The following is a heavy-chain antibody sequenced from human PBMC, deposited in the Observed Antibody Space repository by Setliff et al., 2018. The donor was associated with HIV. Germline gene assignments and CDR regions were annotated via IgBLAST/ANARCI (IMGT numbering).Heavy chain of an antibody. J-gene: IGHJ5*02. D-gene: IGHD3-10*01. Sequence: ASVKVSCKVSGCTLTELSMHWVRQAPGKGLEWMGGSDPEDGNKMYAQKLQGRVTMTEDTSTDTAYMELSSLRSEDTAVYYCATGKLSGSGSPIYNRFDPWGQGTLVTVSS. V-gene: IGHV1-24*01. CDR3: ATGKLSGSGSPIYNRFDP. CDR2: SDPEDGNK. CDR1: GCTLTELS.